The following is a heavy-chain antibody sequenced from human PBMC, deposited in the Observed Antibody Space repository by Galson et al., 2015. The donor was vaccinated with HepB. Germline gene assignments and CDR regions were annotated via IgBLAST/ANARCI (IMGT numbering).Heavy chain of an antibody. D-gene: IGHD6-13*01. Sequence: SLRLSCAASGFSFSNTWMSWVRQVPGKGLEWVANINEAGTRRDYVDSVKGRFTISRDNTKDSLSLQMNSLRGDDTAVYYCAAAAEWGQGTLVTVSS. J-gene: IGHJ4*02. V-gene: IGHV3-7*03. CDR1: GFSFSNTW. CDR2: INEAGTRR. CDR3: AAAAE.